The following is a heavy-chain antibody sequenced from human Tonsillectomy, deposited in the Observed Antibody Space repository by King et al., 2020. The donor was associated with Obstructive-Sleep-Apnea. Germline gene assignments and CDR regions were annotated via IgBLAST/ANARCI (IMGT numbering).Heavy chain of an antibody. CDR1: GGSISSGGYY. Sequence: VPLQESGPGLVKPSQTLSLTCTVSGGSISSGGYYWSWIRQHPGKGLEWIGYIYDSGSTYYNPSLKSRVTISVDTSKNQFSLKVRSVTAADTAVYYCARVQNWNDGWFDPWGQGTLVTVSS. J-gene: IGHJ5*02. CDR2: IYDSGST. CDR3: ARVQNWNDGWFDP. V-gene: IGHV4-31*03. D-gene: IGHD1-1*01.